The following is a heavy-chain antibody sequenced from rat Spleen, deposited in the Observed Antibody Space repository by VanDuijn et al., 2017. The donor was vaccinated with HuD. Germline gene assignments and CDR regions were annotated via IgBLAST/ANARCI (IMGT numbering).Heavy chain of an antibody. Sequence: EVQLQESGPGLVKPSQSLSLTCSVTGYSITSGYGWNWIRKFPGNKLEWLGYIDRAGSAHYNPSLKSRISITRDTSKNRFFLRVNSVTTEDTATYYCVRRHYGYTDYFDYWGQGVMVTVSS. CDR3: VRRHYGYTDYFDY. J-gene: IGHJ2*01. D-gene: IGHD1-9*01. CDR2: IDRAGSA. V-gene: IGHV3-3*01. CDR1: GYSITSGYG.